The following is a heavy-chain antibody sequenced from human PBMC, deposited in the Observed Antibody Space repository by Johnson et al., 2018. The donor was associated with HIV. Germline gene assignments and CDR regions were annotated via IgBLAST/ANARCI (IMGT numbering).Heavy chain of an antibody. CDR1: GFRFGDYA. D-gene: IGHD6-6*01. Sequence: VQLVESGGGLVQPGRSLRLSCTASGFRFGDYAMSWFRQAPGKGLEWVGFIRSKDYGGTTECAASVKGRFTISRDDSKGIAYLQMNSLKTEDSGIYYCTTATPPEQLDDAFDIWGQGTMVTVSS. CDR3: TTATPPEQLDDAFDI. V-gene: IGHV3-49*03. J-gene: IGHJ3*02. CDR2: IRSKDYGGTT.